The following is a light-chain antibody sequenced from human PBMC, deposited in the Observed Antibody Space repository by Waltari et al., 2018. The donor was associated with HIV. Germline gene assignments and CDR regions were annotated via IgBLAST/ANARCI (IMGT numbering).Light chain of an antibody. CDR1: SSNIGSKF. CDR2: RNN. Sequence: QSVLTPPPSASGTPGQRVTIPCSGSSSNIGSKFAYWYQQVPGTAPKLLIYRNNQRPSGVPDRFSGSKSGTSASLAISGLRSEDEADYYCAAWDDSLSAFYVFGTGTKVTVL. J-gene: IGLJ1*01. CDR3: AAWDDSLSAFYV. V-gene: IGLV1-47*01.